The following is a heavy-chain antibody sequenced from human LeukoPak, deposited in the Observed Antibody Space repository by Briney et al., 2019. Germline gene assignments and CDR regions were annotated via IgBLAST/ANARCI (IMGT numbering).Heavy chain of an antibody. D-gene: IGHD2-15*01. Sequence: GSSVKVSCKASGGTFSSYAISWVRQAPGQGLEWMGGIIPIFGTANYAQKFQGRVTITTDESTSTAYMELSSLRSEDTAGYYCSRGGTVVAYQRSNGFDPWGQGPWVTVSS. V-gene: IGHV1-69*05. CDR2: IIPIFGTA. CDR1: GGTFSSYA. J-gene: IGHJ5*02. CDR3: SRGGTVVAYQRSNGFDP.